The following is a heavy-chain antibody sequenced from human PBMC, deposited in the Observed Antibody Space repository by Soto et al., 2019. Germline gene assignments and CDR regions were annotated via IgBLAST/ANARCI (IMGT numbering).Heavy chain of an antibody. D-gene: IGHD2-8*02. V-gene: IGHV1-69*01. CDR3: AKGSRGHCTGVTCYPFDY. CDR2: IIPIFGTT. Sequence: QVQLVQSGAEVKKPGSSVKVSCKASGGTFSTYANSWVRQAPGQGLEWMGGIIPIFGTTSYAQKFQGRVTITADESTSTTYMELSSLRSEDTAVYYCAKGSRGHCTGVTCYPFDYWGQGTLVIVSS. J-gene: IGHJ4*02. CDR1: GGTFSTYA.